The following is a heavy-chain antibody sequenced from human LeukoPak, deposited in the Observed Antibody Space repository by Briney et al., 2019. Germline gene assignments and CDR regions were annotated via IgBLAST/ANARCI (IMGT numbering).Heavy chain of an antibody. CDR3: ARTYSSSEGFYYYYYGMDV. J-gene: IGHJ6*02. Sequence: SETLSLTCTVSGGSISSGDYYWSWIHQPPGKGLEWIGYIYYSGSTYYNPSLKSRVTISVDTSKNQFSLKLSSVTAADTAVYYCARTYSSSEGFYYYYYGMDVWGQGTTVTVSS. CDR2: IYYSGST. D-gene: IGHD6-13*01. V-gene: IGHV4-30-4*01. CDR1: GGSISSGDYY.